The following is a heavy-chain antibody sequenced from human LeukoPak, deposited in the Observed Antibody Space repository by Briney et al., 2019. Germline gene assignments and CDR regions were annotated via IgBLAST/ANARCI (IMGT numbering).Heavy chain of an antibody. CDR3: STGGYYEDY. J-gene: IGHJ4*02. V-gene: IGHV3-23*05. CDR1: GFTFSSYT. D-gene: IGHD3-22*01. Sequence: GGSLRLSCAASGFTFSSYTMSWVRQAPGKGLAWVSGIDSSGTKTTYADSVKGRFTISRDNPRNTLYLQMNSLRAEDTAVYYCSTGGYYEDYWGQGTLVTVSS. CDR2: IDSSGTKT.